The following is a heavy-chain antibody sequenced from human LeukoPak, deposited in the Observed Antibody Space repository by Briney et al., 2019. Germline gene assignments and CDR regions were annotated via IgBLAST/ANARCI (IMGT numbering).Heavy chain of an antibody. V-gene: IGHV1-46*03. CDR1: GYTFTSYY. J-gene: IGHJ6*02. Sequence: GASVKVSCKASGYTFTSYYMHWVRQAPGQGLEWMGIINPSGGSTSYAQKFQGRVTMTRDTSTSTVYMELSSLRSEDTAVYYCARRLLMVRGVIWPYGMDVWGQGTTVTVSS. CDR2: INPSGGST. CDR3: ARRLLMVRGVIWPYGMDV. D-gene: IGHD3-10*01.